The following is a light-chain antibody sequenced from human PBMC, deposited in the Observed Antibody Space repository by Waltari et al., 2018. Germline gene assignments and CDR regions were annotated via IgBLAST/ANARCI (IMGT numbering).Light chain of an antibody. CDR3: QRYNSYPIT. CDR2: EAT. J-gene: IGKJ3*01. CDR1: QSIGSW. V-gene: IGKV1-5*03. Sequence: IQMTQSPSTLSASVGDRVTTTCRASQSIGSWLAWYQQKPGKAPKLLIFEATSLESGVPSRCSASGSGTEFTLTSSSLQPDDFATYYCQRYNSYPITFGPGTKVDI.